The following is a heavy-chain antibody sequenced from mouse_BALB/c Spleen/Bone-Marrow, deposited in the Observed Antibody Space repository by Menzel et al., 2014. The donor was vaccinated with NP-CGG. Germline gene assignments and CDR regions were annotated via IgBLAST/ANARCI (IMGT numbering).Heavy chain of an antibody. CDR2: IDPANGNT. D-gene: IGHD1-1*01. CDR3: ARYYYGSSYAMDY. J-gene: IGHJ4*01. V-gene: IGHV14-3*02. CDR1: GFNIKDTY. Sequence: VQLKQSGAELVKPGASVHLSCTASGFNIKDTYMHWVKQRPEQGLEWIGRIDPANGNTKYDPKFQGKATITADTSSNXAYLQLSSLTSGDTAVYYCARYYYGSSYAMDYWGQGTSVTVSS.